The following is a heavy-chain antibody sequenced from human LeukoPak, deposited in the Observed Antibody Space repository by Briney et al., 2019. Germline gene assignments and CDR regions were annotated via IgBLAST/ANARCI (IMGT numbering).Heavy chain of an antibody. Sequence: GGSLSLSCAASGFTFSSYGMHWVRQAPGKGLEWVAVIYYDGSDKYYIDSVKGRFTISRDNSRKTLYLQMNSLRAEDTAVYYCARGGFNDKGAFDMWGQGTMVSVSS. CDR2: IYYDGSDK. V-gene: IGHV3-33*01. CDR1: GFTFSSYG. J-gene: IGHJ3*02. D-gene: IGHD3-22*01. CDR3: ARGGFNDKGAFDM.